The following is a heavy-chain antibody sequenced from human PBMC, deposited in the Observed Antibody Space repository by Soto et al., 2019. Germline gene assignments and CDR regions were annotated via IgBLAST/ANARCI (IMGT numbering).Heavy chain of an antibody. CDR2: IYYSGST. CDR1: GGSISSSSYY. Sequence: PSETLSLTCTVSGGSISSSSYYWGWIRQPPGKGLEWIGSIYYSGSTYYNPSLKSRVTTSVDTSKNQFSLKLSSVTAADTAVYYCACIFSGGYGYGFYYYGMDVWGQGTTVTVSS. J-gene: IGHJ6*02. D-gene: IGHD5-18*01. CDR3: ACIFSGGYGYGFYYYGMDV. V-gene: IGHV4-39*01.